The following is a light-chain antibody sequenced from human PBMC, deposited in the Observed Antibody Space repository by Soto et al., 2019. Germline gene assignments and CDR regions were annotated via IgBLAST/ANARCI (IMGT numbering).Light chain of an antibody. J-gene: IGKJ1*01. V-gene: IGKV2-28*01. CDR3: MQALQTPPT. Sequence: DIVMTQSPLSRPVTPGEPASISCRSSQSLLHSNGYNYLDWYLQKPGQSPQLLIYLGSNRASGVPDRFSGSGSGTDFTLKISRVEAEDVGVYYCMQALQTPPTFGQGTKVDIK. CDR1: QSLLHSNGYNY. CDR2: LGS.